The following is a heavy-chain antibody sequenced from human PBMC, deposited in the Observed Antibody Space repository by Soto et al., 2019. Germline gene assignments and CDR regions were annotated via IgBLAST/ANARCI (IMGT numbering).Heavy chain of an antibody. D-gene: IGHD3-22*01. CDR1: GGTFSSYA. J-gene: IGHJ4*02. V-gene: IGHV1-69*01. CDR2: IIPIFGTA. Sequence: QVQLVQSGAEVKKPGSSVKVSCKASGGTFSSYAISWVRQSPGQGLEWMGGIIPIFGTANYAQKFQGRVTITADESTSTAYMELSSLRYEDTAVYYCAIDHDSSGPRGGLFGYWGQGTLVTVSS. CDR3: AIDHDSSGPRGGLFGY.